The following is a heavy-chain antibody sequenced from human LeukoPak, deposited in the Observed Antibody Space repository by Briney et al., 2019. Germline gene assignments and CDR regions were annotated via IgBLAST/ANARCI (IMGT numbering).Heavy chain of an antibody. J-gene: IGHJ4*02. V-gene: IGHV3-21*01. D-gene: IGHD6-19*01. CDR1: GFTFSSYS. CDR2: ISRSSSYI. CDR3: ARDVFYTIAVATTGQFDY. Sequence: PGGSLRLSCAASGFTFSSYSMNWVRQAPGKGLEWVSSISRSSSYIFYADSVKGRFTVSRDNAKNSLYLQINSLRAEDTAVYYCARDVFYTIAVATTGQFDYRGQGTLVTVSS.